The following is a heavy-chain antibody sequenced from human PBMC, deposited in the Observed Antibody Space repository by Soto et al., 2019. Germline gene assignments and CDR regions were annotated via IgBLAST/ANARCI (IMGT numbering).Heavy chain of an antibody. CDR3: VKVQERRAQYFAVVVTAFDF. Sequence: QVHLVESGGGVVQPGRSLRLSCEGSGFSFSNYGIHWVRQAPGKGLEWVAVISHDGNSHHLADSVRGRFTISRDNSKNTVFLHMTSLRREDSAVYHWVKVQERRAQYFAVVVTAFDFGGQGTMGTVSS. CDR1: GFSFSNYG. CDR2: ISHDGNSH. D-gene: IGHD3-22*01. J-gene: IGHJ3*01. V-gene: IGHV3-30*18.